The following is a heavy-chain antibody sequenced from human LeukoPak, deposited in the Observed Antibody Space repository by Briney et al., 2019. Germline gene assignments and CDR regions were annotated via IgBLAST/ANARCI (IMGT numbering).Heavy chain of an antibody. Sequence: PSETLSLTCTVSGGSISSSSYYWGWIRQPPGKGLEWIGSIYYSGSTYYNPSLKSRVTISVDTSKNQFSLKLSSVTAADTAVYYCTRGGTMIVVALYLDPRGQGTLVTVSS. CDR2: IYYSGST. J-gene: IGHJ5*02. CDR3: TRGGTMIVVALYLDP. D-gene: IGHD3-22*01. V-gene: IGHV4-39*07. CDR1: GGSISSSSYY.